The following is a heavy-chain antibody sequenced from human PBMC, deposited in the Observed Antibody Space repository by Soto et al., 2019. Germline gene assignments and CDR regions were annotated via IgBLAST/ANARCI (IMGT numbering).Heavy chain of an antibody. CDR1: GFTFSDYS. D-gene: IGHD3-22*01. CDR3: ARAQNPYYYDSSGQDAFDI. J-gene: IGHJ3*02. V-gene: IGHV3-11*01. Sequence: QVQLVESGGGLVKPGGSLRLSCAASGFTFSDYSMSWIRQAPGKGLEWVSYISSSGSTIYYGDSVKGRFTISRDNAKNSLYLQMNSLRAEDTAVYYCARAQNPYYYDSSGQDAFDIWGQGTMVTVSS. CDR2: ISSSGSTI.